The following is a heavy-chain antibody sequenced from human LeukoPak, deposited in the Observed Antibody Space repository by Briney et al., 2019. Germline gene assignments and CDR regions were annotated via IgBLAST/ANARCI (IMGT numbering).Heavy chain of an antibody. CDR1: GGSISSSSYY. V-gene: IGHV4-39*07. CDR3: ARGPMGYCSSTSCYTSWFDP. Sequence: PSETLSLTCTVSGGSISSSSYYWGWIRQPPGRGLEWIGSIYYSGSTYYNPSLKSRVTISVDTSKNQFSLKLSSVTAADTAVYYCARGPMGYCSSTSCYTSWFDPWGQGTLVTVSS. CDR2: IYYSGST. J-gene: IGHJ5*02. D-gene: IGHD2-2*02.